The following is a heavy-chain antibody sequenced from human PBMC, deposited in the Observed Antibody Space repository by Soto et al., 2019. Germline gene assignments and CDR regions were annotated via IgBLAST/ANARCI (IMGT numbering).Heavy chain of an antibody. CDR3: ARRILATETFDY. Sequence: PSETLSLTCTVSGGSISSPNFYWSWIRQHPGKGLEWIGHIYYNGTTYYNPTLKSRVSISVDTSKNQFSLTVSSVTAADTAVYYCARRILATETFDYWGKGTLVTVS. D-gene: IGHD5-12*01. CDR1: GGSISSPNFY. V-gene: IGHV4-31*03. CDR2: IYYNGTT. J-gene: IGHJ4*02.